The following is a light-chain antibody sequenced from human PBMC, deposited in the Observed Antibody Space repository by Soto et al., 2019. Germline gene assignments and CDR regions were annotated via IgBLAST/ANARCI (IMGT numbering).Light chain of an antibody. J-gene: IGKJ1*01. Sequence: EIVMTKSPATLSVSPGERATLSCRASQSVSSNLAWYQQKPGQAPRLLIYGASTRATGIPARFSGSGSGTEFTLTISRLQPEDFAVYFCQQYDNWPRAFGQGTKLDIK. CDR1: QSVSSN. CDR3: QQYDNWPRA. V-gene: IGKV3-15*01. CDR2: GAS.